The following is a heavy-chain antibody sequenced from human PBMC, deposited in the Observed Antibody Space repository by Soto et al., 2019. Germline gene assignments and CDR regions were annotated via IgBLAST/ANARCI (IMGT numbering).Heavy chain of an antibody. D-gene: IGHD1-26*01. CDR1: GFTVSSNY. Sequence: GGSLRLSCAASGFTVSSNYMSWVRQAPGKGLEWVSVIYSGGSTYYADSVKGRFTISRDNSKNTLYLQMNSLRAEDTAVYYCARIVGADRRWFDPWGQGTLVTVSS. V-gene: IGHV3-66*01. CDR3: ARIVGADRRWFDP. CDR2: IYSGGST. J-gene: IGHJ5*02.